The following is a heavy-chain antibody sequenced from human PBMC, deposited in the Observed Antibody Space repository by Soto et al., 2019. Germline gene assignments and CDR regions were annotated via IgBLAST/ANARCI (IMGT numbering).Heavy chain of an antibody. J-gene: IGHJ6*02. CDR1: GGTFSSYA. V-gene: IGHV1-69*01. Sequence: QVQMVQSGAEVKKPGSSVKVSCTASGGTFSSYAISWVRQAPGQGLEWMGGIITIFGTANYAQKFQGRVTIAAFESASTASMELSRLRSEDTVLYDCAVGGATTLTPSGMDVWGQWTKVTVSS. CDR2: IITIFGTA. D-gene: IGHD4-17*01. CDR3: AVGGATTLTPSGMDV.